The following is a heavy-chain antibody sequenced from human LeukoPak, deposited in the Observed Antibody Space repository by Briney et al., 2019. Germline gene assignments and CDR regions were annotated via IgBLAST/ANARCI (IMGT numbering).Heavy chain of an antibody. CDR1: GYSFTSYW. Sequence: GESLKISCKGSGYSFTSYWIGWVRQMPGKGLEWMGIIYPGDSDTRYSPSFQGQVTISADKSISTAYLQWSGLKASDTAMYYCARGIVIRGGSYQGAFDIWGQGTMVTVSS. CDR2: IYPGDSDT. D-gene: IGHD1-26*01. CDR3: ARGIVIRGGSYQGAFDI. V-gene: IGHV5-51*01. J-gene: IGHJ3*02.